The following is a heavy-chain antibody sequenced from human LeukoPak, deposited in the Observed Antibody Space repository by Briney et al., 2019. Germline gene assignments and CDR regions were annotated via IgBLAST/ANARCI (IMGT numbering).Heavy chain of an antibody. CDR2: IYHSGIA. D-gene: IGHD1-1*01. V-gene: IGHV4-30-4*08. CDR3: GRAVQASLQPRFDP. Sequence: SQTLSLTCTVSGDSITSGDYYWSWIRQPPGKGLEWIGYIYHSGIAYYHPSLKSRVSISVDTSKNQFSLNLNSVTAADTAVYYCGRAVQASLQPRFDPWGQGTLVAVSS. CDR1: GDSITSGDYY. J-gene: IGHJ5*02.